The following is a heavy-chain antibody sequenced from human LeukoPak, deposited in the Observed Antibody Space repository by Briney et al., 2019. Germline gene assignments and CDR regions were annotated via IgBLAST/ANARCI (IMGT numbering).Heavy chain of an antibody. V-gene: IGHV3-23*01. D-gene: IGHD2-2*01. J-gene: IGHJ4*02. CDR2: ISGSGDST. CDR3: AKEDTAGSTGSADY. Sequence: GGSLRLSCAASGFTFSSYAMSWVRQAPGKGLEWVSVISGSGDSTYYADPVKGRFTISRDNSKNTLYLHMNSLRAEDTAVYFCAKEDTAGSTGSADYWGQGTLVTVSS. CDR1: GFTFSSYA.